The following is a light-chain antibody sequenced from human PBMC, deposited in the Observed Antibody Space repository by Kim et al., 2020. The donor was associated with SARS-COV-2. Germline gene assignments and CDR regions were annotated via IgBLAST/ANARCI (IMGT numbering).Light chain of an antibody. Sequence: PGEEATPPCRASQSVSSCLAWYQQKPGQAPRLLIYDASNRVTGIPARFSGSGSGTEFTLTISSLEPEDSAVYYCQQRSNWPPITFGQGTRLEIK. CDR3: QQRSNWPPIT. J-gene: IGKJ5*01. CDR2: DAS. V-gene: IGKV3-11*01. CDR1: QSVSSC.